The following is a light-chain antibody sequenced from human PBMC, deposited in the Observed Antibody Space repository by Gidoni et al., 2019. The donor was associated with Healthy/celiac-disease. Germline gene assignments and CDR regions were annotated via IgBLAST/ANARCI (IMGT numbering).Light chain of an antibody. J-gene: IGKJ3*01. Sequence: DIQMTQSPSTLSAPVGDRVTITCRASQSISSRLALYQQEPGKAPKLLIYKASSFESGVPSRFSGSGSGTEFTLTISSLQPDDFATYYCQQYNSYPFTFGPGTKVDIK. CDR1: QSISSR. V-gene: IGKV1-5*03. CDR3: QQYNSYPFT. CDR2: KAS.